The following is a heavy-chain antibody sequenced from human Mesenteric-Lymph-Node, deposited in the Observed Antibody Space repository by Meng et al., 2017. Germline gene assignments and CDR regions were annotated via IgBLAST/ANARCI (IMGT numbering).Heavy chain of an antibody. CDR1: GGTFSSYA. J-gene: IGHJ5*02. CDR3: ANGNGCSGGSCYSGGWFDP. D-gene: IGHD2-15*01. V-gene: IGHV1-69*13. Sequence: SVKVSCKASGGTFSSYAISWVRQAPGQGLEWMGGIIPIFGTANYAQKFQGRVTITADESTSTAYMELSSLRSEDTAVYYCANGNGCSGGSCYSGGWFDPWGQGTLVTV. CDR2: IIPIFGTA.